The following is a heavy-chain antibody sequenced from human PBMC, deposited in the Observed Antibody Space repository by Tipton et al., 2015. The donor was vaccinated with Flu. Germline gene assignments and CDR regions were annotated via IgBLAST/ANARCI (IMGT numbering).Heavy chain of an antibody. J-gene: IGHJ6*03. V-gene: IGHV4-4*07. D-gene: IGHD3-10*01. Sequence: TLPLTCTVSGGSISSYYWSWIRQPAGKGLEWIGRIYTSGSTNYNPSLKSRVTMSVDTSKNQFSLKLSSVTAADTAVYYCARGWQFGSGSYYEDQDYMDVWGKGTTVTVSS. CDR1: GGSISSYY. CDR2: IYTSGST. CDR3: ARGWQFGSGSYYEDQDYMDV.